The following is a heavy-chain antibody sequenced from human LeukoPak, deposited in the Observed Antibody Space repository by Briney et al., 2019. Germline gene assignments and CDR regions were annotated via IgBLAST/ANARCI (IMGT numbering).Heavy chain of an antibody. J-gene: IGHJ5*02. CDR1: GFTFSGSA. V-gene: IGHV3-73*01. CDR2: IKSKANSYAT. CDR3: TRLRRQWP. Sequence: GGSLRLSCAASGFTFSGSAMHWVRQASGKGLEWVGRIKSKANSYATAYAASVKGRFTISSDDSKNTPELQRKSLKTKDTASCYCTRLRRQWPWGQGTLVTVSS. D-gene: IGHD6-19*01.